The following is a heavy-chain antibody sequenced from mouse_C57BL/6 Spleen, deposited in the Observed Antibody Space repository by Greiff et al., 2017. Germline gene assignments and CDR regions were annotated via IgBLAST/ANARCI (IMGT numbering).Heavy chain of an antibody. CDR1: GYSITSGYY. CDR2: ISYDGSN. V-gene: IGHV3-6*01. Sequence: EVQLQESGPGLVKPSQSLSLTCSVTGYSITSGYYWNWIRQFPGNKLEWMGYISYDGSNNYNPSLKNRISITRDTSKNQFFLKLNSVTTEDTATYYCARGAYGNYGWDWGQGTLVTVSA. CDR3: ARGAYGNYGWD. J-gene: IGHJ3*01. D-gene: IGHD2-1*01.